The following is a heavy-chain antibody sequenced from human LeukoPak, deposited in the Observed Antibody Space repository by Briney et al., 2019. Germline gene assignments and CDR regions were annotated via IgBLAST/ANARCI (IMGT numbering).Heavy chain of an antibody. Sequence: SETLSLTCTVSGGSISSYYWSWIRQPPGKGLEWIGYIYYSGSTNYNPSLKSRVTISVDTSKNQFSLKLSSVTAADTAVYYCARGVGSSGWYLVSYYYYMDVWGKGTTVTVSS. CDR3: ARGVGSSGWYLVSYYYYMDV. D-gene: IGHD6-13*01. J-gene: IGHJ6*03. CDR1: GGSISSYY. CDR2: IYYSGST. V-gene: IGHV4-59*01.